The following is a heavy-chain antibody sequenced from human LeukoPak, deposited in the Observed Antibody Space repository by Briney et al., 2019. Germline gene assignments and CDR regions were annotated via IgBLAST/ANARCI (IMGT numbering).Heavy chain of an antibody. CDR3: ARDRVGATTRYYGMDV. CDR1: GGSFSGYY. V-gene: IGHV4-34*01. D-gene: IGHD1-26*01. Sequence: PSETLSLTCAVYGGSFSGYYWTWIRQPPGKGLEWIGEINHSGSTNYNPSLKSRVTISVDTSKNQFSLKLSSVTAADTAVYYCARDRVGATTRYYGMDVWGQGTTVTVSS. J-gene: IGHJ6*02. CDR2: INHSGST.